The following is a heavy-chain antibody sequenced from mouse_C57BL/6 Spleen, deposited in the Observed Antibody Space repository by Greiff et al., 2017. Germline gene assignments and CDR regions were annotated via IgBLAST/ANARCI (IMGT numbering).Heavy chain of an antibody. CDR1: GYTFTSYW. V-gene: IGHV1-69*01. D-gene: IGHD4-1*01. CDR2: IDPSDSYT. J-gene: IGHJ2*01. CDR3: ARLLGPYYFDY. Sequence: VQLQQPGAELVMPGASVKLSCKASGYTFTSYWMHWVKQRPGQGLEWIGEIDPSDSYTNYNQKFKGKTTLTVDKSSSTAYMQLSSLTSEDSAVYYYARLLGPYYFDYRGQGTTLTVSS.